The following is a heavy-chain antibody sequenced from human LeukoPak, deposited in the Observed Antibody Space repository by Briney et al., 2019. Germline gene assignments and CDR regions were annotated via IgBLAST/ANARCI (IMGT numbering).Heavy chain of an antibody. CDR3: AKDHVTQRD. CDR2: ISYDGSSK. V-gene: IGHV3-30*18. Sequence: GGSLRLSCAASGFTFSTYAMHWVRQAPGKGLEWVAVISYDGSSKYYADSVKGRFTISRDSSKNTLYLQMNSLRAEDTAVYYCAKDHVTQRDWGQGTLVTVSS. D-gene: IGHD2-2*01. CDR1: GFTFSTYA. J-gene: IGHJ4*02.